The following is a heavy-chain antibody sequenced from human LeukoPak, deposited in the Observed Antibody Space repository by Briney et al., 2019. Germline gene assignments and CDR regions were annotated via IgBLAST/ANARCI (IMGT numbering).Heavy chain of an antibody. V-gene: IGHV4-4*09. CDR2: ICNSGGT. J-gene: IGHJ3*01. CDR1: GDSISTYY. D-gene: IGHD6-19*01. CDR3: ARLRAMAGHRGGFDF. Sequence: KASETLSLTCTVSGDSISTYYWSWIRRPPGKGLEWIGCICNSGGTNYNPSLKSRVAISVDTSKNQFSLQLTSMTAADTAVYYCARLRAMAGHRGGFDFWGRGTMVTVSS.